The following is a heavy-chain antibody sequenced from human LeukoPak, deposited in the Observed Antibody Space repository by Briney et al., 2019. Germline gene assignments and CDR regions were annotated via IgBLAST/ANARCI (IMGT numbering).Heavy chain of an antibody. CDR2: IYTSGST. CDR3: ARLVDSSGDYSLPPQYFDY. D-gene: IGHD3-22*01. J-gene: IGHJ4*02. CDR1: GGSISSYY. Sequence: SETLSLTCTVSGGSISSYYWSWIRQPPGKGLEWIGYIYTSGSTNYNPSLKSRVTISVDTSKNQFSLKLGSVTAADTAVYYCARLVDSSGDYSLPPQYFDYWGQGTLVTVSS. V-gene: IGHV4-4*09.